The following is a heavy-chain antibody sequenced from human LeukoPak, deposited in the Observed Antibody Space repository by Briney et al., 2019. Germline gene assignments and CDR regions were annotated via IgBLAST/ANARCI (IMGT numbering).Heavy chain of an antibody. CDR1: GYTFTSYY. Sequence: ASVKVSCKASGYTFTSYYMHWVRQAPGQGLEWMGIINPSGGSTSYAQKFQGRVTITADESTSTAYMELSSLRSEDTAVYYCARDITPHAPTLRFLEWLPPHPSPGGGMDVWGQGTTVTVSS. J-gene: IGHJ6*02. CDR2: INPSGGST. V-gene: IGHV1-46*01. CDR3: ARDITPHAPTLRFLEWLPPHPSPGGGMDV. D-gene: IGHD3-3*01.